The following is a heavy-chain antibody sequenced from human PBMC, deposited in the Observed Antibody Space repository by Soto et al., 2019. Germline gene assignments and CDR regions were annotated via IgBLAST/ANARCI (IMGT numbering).Heavy chain of an antibody. V-gene: IGHV4-30-4*01. D-gene: IGHD5-12*01. CDR3: ARGGYSGYDYLWFDP. Sequence: PSETLSLTCTVSGGSISSGDYYWSWIRQPPGKGLEWIGYIYYSGSTYYSPSLKSRVTISVDTSKNQFSLKLSSVTAADTAVYYCARGGYSGYDYLWFDPWGQGTLVTVSS. CDR2: IYYSGST. CDR1: GGSISSGDYY. J-gene: IGHJ5*02.